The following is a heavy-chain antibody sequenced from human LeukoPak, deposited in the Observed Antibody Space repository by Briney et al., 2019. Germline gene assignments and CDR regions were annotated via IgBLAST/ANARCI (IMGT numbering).Heavy chain of an antibody. J-gene: IGHJ4*02. CDR3: AKELSEMATISPFDY. CDR1: GITFSSYA. CDR2: ISGSSGST. Sequence: HPGGSLRLSCAASGITFSSYAMSWVRQAPGKGLEWVSAISGSSGSTYYADSVKGRFTISRDNSKNTLYLQMNSLRAEDTAVYYCAKELSEMATISPFDYWGQGALVTVSS. D-gene: IGHD5-24*01. V-gene: IGHV3-23*01.